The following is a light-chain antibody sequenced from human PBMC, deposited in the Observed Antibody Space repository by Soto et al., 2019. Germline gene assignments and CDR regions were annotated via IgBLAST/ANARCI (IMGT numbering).Light chain of an antibody. CDR2: GAS. V-gene: IGKV3-20*01. Sequence: EIVMTQSPTTLSVSPGERATLSCRASQSVSTNLAWYQQKPGQVPSLLIYGASTRATGIPDRFSGSGSGTDFTLTISRLEPEDFAVYYCQQYGSSPWTFGQGTKVEIK. CDR3: QQYGSSPWT. J-gene: IGKJ1*01. CDR1: QSVSTN.